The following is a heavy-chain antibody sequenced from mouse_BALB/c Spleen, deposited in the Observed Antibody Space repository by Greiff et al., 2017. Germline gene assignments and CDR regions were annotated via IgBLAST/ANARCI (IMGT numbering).Heavy chain of an antibody. D-gene: IGHD2-10*02. V-gene: IGHV5-12-2*01. Sequence: EVKLVESGVGLVQPGGSLKLSCAASGFTFSSYTMSWVRQTPEKRLEWVAYISNGGGSTYYPDTVKGRFTISRDNAKNTLYLQMSSLKSEDTAMYYCARRYGNYAMDYWGQGTSVTVSS. CDR2: ISNGGGST. J-gene: IGHJ4*01. CDR3: ARRYGNYAMDY. CDR1: GFTFSSYT.